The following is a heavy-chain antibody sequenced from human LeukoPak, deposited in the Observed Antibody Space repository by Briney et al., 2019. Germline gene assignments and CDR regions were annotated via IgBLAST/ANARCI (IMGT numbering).Heavy chain of an antibody. CDR3: ARRYSSSWVDY. D-gene: IGHD6-13*01. CDR2: IYTSGST. J-gene: IGHJ4*02. CDR1: GGSIYSGTYY. V-gene: IGHV4-61*02. Sequence: PSETLSLTCSVSGGSIYSGTYYWSWIRQPAGKGLEWIGRIYTSGSTNYHPSLKSRVTVSLDISKNQFSLKLSSVTAADTAVYYCARRYSSSWVDYWGQGTLVTVSS.